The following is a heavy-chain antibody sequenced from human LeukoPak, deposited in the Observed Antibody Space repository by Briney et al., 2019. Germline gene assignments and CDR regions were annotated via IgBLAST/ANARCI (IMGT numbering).Heavy chain of an antibody. J-gene: IGHJ4*02. CDR3: AKFLSGSPPPHMNYYDSSGYPSPPFDY. CDR2: ISGSGGST. CDR1: GFTFSSYG. V-gene: IGHV3-23*01. D-gene: IGHD3-22*01. Sequence: GGSLRLSCAASGFTFSSYGMSWVRQAPGKGLEWVSAISGSGGSTYYADSVKGRFTISRDNAKNTLYLQMNRRTVVNTAVYYCAKFLSGSPPPHMNYYDSSGYPSPPFDYWGQGTLVTVSS.